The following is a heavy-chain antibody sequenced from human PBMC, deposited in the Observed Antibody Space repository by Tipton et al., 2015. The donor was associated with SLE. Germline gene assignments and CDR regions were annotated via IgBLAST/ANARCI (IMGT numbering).Heavy chain of an antibody. CDR3: ASPEAFDI. CDR2: IHYSGKT. CDR1: GGSISRSNYY. V-gene: IGHV4-39*01. Sequence: TLSLTCIVSGGSISRSNYYWGWIRQPPGKGLEWIGSIHYSGKTYYNSSLKSRVTISADKSKNQFSLKLSSMTAADTAVYYCASPEAFDIWGQGTMVTVSS. J-gene: IGHJ3*02.